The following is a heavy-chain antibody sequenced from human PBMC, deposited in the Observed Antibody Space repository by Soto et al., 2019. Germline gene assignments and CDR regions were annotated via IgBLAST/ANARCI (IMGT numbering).Heavy chain of an antibody. J-gene: IGHJ3*02. D-gene: IGHD3-3*01. Sequence: SGTLALTCAVYGGSFSGYYWSWIRQPPGKGLEWIGEINHSGSTNYNPSLKSRVTISVDTSKNQFSLKLSSVTAADTAVYYCAREKSYDFWSGYYTGGDAFDIWAQGTMVTVSS. CDR3: AREKSYDFWSGYYTGGDAFDI. V-gene: IGHV4-34*01. CDR2: INHSGST. CDR1: GGSFSGYY.